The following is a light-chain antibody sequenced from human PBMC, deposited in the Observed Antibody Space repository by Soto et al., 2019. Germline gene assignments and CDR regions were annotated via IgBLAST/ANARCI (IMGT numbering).Light chain of an antibody. CDR2: KAS. V-gene: IGKV1-5*03. J-gene: IGKJ1*01. Sequence: DIQMTQSPSTLSASVGDRVTITCRASQSIRSWLAWYQQKPGKAPKLLIYKASSLESGVPSRFSGSGSGTEFTLTISSLQPDDFATYYCQQYSSYLRTFGQGTKVEIK. CDR1: QSIRSW. CDR3: QQYSSYLRT.